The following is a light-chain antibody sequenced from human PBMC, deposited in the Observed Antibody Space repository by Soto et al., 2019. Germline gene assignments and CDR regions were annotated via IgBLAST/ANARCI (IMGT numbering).Light chain of an antibody. J-gene: IGLJ2*01. CDR1: RNTY. V-gene: IGLV2-11*01. CDR3: CSYSGTYTEVV. Sequence: QSALTQPRSVSGSPGQSVTISCTGIRNTYVPGYQQHPAKVPKVIVYDVTLRPSGVSDRFSGSRSGNTASLAISGLRAEDEADYYCCSYSGTYTEVVFGGGTKVTVL. CDR2: DVT.